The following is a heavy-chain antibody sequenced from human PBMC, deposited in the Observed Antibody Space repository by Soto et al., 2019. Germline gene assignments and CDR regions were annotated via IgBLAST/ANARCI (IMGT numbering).Heavy chain of an antibody. V-gene: IGHV4-31*03. CDR1: GRSISRGGYY. Sequence: QVQLQESGPGLVKPSQTLSLTCTVSGRSISRGGYYWSWLRQHPGKGLEWIGYIYYSGSTYYNPSFKSRVTISVDTSKNQFSRKRSSVTAADTAVYYCARDRGEGYYDRSGSPGAFDIWGQGTMVTLSS. J-gene: IGHJ3*02. D-gene: IGHD3-22*01. CDR2: IYYSGST. CDR3: ARDRGEGYYDRSGSPGAFDI.